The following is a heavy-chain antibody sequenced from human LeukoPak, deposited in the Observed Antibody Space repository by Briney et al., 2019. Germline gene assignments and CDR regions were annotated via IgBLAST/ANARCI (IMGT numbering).Heavy chain of an antibody. Sequence: GASVKVSRKVSGYTLTELSMHWVRQAPGKGLEWMGSFDPEDGETIYAQKFQGRVTMTEDTSTDTAYMELSSLRSEDTAVYYCATRSLLGITISHTFDYWGQGTLVTVSS. D-gene: IGHD3-9*01. J-gene: IGHJ4*02. CDR1: GYTLTELS. V-gene: IGHV1-24*01. CDR2: FDPEDGET. CDR3: ATRSLLGITISHTFDY.